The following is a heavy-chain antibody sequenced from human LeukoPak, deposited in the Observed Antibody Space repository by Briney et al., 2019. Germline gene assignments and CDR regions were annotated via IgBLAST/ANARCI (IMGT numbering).Heavy chain of an antibody. CDR3: TKDREPDNGWDLDY. CDR1: GFTFSKYA. Sequence: GGSLRLSCAASGFTFSKYAMNWVRQAPGKGLEWVSAILAGGATYYADPVKGRFTTSRDSSTNTLYLQMNSLRVDDTAIYYCTKDREPDNGWDLDYWGQGTPLIVSS. V-gene: IGHV3-23*01. D-gene: IGHD6-19*01. J-gene: IGHJ4*01. CDR2: ILAGGAT.